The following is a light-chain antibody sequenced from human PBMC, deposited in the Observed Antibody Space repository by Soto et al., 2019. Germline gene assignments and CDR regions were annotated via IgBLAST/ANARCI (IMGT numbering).Light chain of an antibody. CDR1: QSITRW. CDR2: DAS. V-gene: IGKV1-5*01. Sequence: DIQLTQSPSTLSASVGDRVIITCRASQSITRWLAWYKQQPGKAPNLLIYDASSLETGVPSRFSGSGSGTEFTLTISSLQPDDFATYYCQQYNSYSLTFGQGTKVDIK. CDR3: QQYNSYSLT. J-gene: IGKJ1*01.